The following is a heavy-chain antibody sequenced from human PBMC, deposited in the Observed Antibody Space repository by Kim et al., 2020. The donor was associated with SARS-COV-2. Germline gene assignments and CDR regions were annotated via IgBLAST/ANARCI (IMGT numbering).Heavy chain of an antibody. CDR1: GGSFSGYY. D-gene: IGHD6-19*01. CDR3: ARPRWRGSGVLRY. V-gene: IGHV4-34*01. J-gene: IGHJ4*02. Sequence: SETLSLTCAVYGGSFSGYYWSWIRQPPGKGLEWIGEINHSGSTNYNPSLKSRVTISVDTSKNQFSLKLSSVTAADTAVYYCARPRWRGSGVLRYWGQGTLVTVSS. CDR2: INHSGST.